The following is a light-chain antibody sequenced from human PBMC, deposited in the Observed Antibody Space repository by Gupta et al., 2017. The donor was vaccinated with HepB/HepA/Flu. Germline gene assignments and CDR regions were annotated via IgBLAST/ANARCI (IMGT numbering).Light chain of an antibody. J-gene: IGLJ3*02. V-gene: IGLV1-47*01. CDR3: AAGDDSLSGWV. CDR2: RNN. Sequence: QSVLTQPPSASGTPGQRVTISCSGSSSNIGSNYIYWYQQFPGTAPKLLIYRNNQRTSGVPDRFSGSKSDASASLAISGLRSEDEAEYFCAAGDDSLSGWVFGGGTKLTVL. CDR1: SSNIGSNY.